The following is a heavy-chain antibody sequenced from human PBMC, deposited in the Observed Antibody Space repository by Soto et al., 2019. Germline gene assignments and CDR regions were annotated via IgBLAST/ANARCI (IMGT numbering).Heavy chain of an antibody. V-gene: IGHV4-30-4*01. CDR1: GGSISKGDHY. CDR3: ARGWMATVGNDIDY. Sequence: QVQLQESGPGLVKPSQTLSLTCNVSGGSISKGDHYWSWIRQPPGKGLEWVGYIYYGGSTYYSPSLESRVFISVDTSQNQLSLKLISVTVADTAVYFCARGWMATVGNDIDYWGQGTLVTVSS. CDR2: IYYGGST. D-gene: IGHD1-1*01. J-gene: IGHJ4*02.